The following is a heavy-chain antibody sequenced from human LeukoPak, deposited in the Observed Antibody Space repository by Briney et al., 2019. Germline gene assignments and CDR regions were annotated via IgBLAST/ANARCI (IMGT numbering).Heavy chain of an antibody. CDR1: GFTFSSYD. Sequence: GGSLRLSCAASGFTFSSYDTHWVRQAPGKGLEWVTFIHNYETTEYYADSVKGRFTISRDNSKNTVYLQMNSLRVEDAAVYYCAKDDPTGRYLWGQGTLVTVSS. CDR2: IHNYETTE. D-gene: IGHD1-26*01. V-gene: IGHV3-30*02. CDR3: AKDDPTGRYL. J-gene: IGHJ4*02.